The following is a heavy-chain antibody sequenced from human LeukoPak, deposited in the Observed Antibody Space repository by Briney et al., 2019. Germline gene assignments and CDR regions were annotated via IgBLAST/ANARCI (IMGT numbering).Heavy chain of an antibody. V-gene: IGHV3-53*01. CDR1: GVIVSNNY. CDR3: ARDPRYSRSGYFDS. J-gene: IGHJ4*01. Sequence: GGSLRLSCAASGVIVSNNYMSWVRQAPGKGLEWISVTYSGGSTYYADSVKGRFTISRDNSKNTLYLQMNSLTAEDTAVYYCARDPRYSRSGYFDSWGHGTLVTVSS. D-gene: IGHD3-3*01. CDR2: TYSGGST.